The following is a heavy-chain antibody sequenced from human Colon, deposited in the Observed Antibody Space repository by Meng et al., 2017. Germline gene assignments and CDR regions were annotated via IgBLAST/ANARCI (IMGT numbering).Heavy chain of an antibody. CDR3: ARRVQYSSGYYYFDF. J-gene: IGHJ4*02. CDR2: IYRSGST. D-gene: IGHD3-22*01. CDR1: GGSLISSNW. Sequence: QGRVQESGPGLVKPSGTLSLTCVVSGGSLISSNWWTWVRQAPGKGLEWIGEIYRSGSTNYNPSLKSRVTISIDTSKNEFSLKLTSVTAADTALYYCARRVQYSSGYYYFDFWGQGTLVTVSS. V-gene: IGHV4-4*02.